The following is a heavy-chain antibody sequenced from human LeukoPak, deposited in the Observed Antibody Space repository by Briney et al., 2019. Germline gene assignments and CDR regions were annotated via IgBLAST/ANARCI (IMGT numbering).Heavy chain of an antibody. J-gene: IGHJ5*02. V-gene: IGHV3-23*01. CDR1: GFTFTTYA. CDR2: ISSGGGAT. CDR3: ARFYGVPGGWFDP. Sequence: QPGGSLRLSCAASGFTFTTYALSWVRQAPGKGLEWVSAISSGGGATFYQDSVKGRFTISRDSSENTLYLQMNSLRAEDTAVYYCARFYGVPGGWFDPWGQGTLVTVSS. D-gene: IGHD4-17*01.